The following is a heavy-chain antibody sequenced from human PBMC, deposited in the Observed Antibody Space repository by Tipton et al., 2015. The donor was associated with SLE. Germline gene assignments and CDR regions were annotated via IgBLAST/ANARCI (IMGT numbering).Heavy chain of an antibody. D-gene: IGHD1-20*01. CDR3: ASHMRYNWNYFYN. J-gene: IGHJ4*02. CDR1: GGSMTNYY. CDR2: VHYSGST. Sequence: TLSLTCIVSGGSMTNYYWSWIRQPPGKGLEWIGYVHYSGSTNYNPSLQCRVTVSVDTSKNHFSLTLSSVTAADTAVYYCASHMRYNWNYFYNCGQGSLAIVSS. V-gene: IGHV4-59*08.